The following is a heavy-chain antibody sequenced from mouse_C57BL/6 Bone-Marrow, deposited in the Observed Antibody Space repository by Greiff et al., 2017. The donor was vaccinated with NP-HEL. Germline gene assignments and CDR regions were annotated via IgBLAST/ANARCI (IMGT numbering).Heavy chain of an antibody. J-gene: IGHJ3*01. CDR2: IYPRSGNT. Sequence: QVHVKQSGAELARPGASVKLSCKASGYTFTSYGISWVKQRTGQGLEWIGEIYPRSGNTYYNEKFKGKATLTADKSSSTAYMELRSLTSEDSAVYFCARSTMVPWFAYWGQGTLVTVSA. CDR3: ARSTMVPWFAY. V-gene: IGHV1-81*01. CDR1: GYTFTSYG. D-gene: IGHD1-1*02.